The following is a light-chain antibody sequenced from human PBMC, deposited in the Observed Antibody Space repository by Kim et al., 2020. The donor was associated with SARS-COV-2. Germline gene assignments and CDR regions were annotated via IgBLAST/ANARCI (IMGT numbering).Light chain of an antibody. J-gene: IGKJ5*01. Sequence: DIQMTQSPSSLSASVGDRVTITCRASQGIRNHLAWFQQKPGKAPKSLIYAASSLHSGVPSKYSGSGSGTDFTLTITSLQTEYFATYYCQQYYSFPITFGQGTRLEIK. CDR2: AAS. CDR1: QGIRNH. CDR3: QQYYSFPIT. V-gene: IGKV1-16*02.